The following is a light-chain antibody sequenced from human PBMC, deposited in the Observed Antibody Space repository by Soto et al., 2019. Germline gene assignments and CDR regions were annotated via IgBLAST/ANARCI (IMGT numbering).Light chain of an antibody. CDR1: QSVSNNY. Sequence: EIVLTQSPGTLSLSPGERATLSCRASQSVSNNYLAWYQQKPGQAPRLLIYGASNRATGIPDRFSGSGSGTDFTLTISRLEPEDFATYYCQQSHSIPWTFGQGTKVEIK. CDR2: GAS. CDR3: QQSHSIPWT. J-gene: IGKJ1*01. V-gene: IGKV3-20*01.